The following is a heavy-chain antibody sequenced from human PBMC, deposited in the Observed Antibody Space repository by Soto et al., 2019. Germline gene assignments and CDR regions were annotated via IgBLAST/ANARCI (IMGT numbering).Heavy chain of an antibody. V-gene: IGHV1-3*01. D-gene: IGHD1-1*01. J-gene: IGHJ4*02. CDR2: INAGNGNT. Sequence: ASVKVSCKASGYTFTSYAMHWVRQAPGQRLEWMGWINAGNGNTKYSQKFQGRVTIIRDTSASTAYMELSSLRSEDTAVYYCAIRGTRWLESPFDYWGQGTLVTVSS. CDR3: AIRGTRWLESPFDY. CDR1: GYTFTSYA.